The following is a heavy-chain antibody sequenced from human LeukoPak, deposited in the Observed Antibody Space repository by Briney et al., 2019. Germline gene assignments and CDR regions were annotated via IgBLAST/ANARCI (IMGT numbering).Heavy chain of an antibody. CDR2: ISAYNGNT. CDR3: ARDLGYCSSTSCPYYYYYYGMDV. CDR1: GYTFTSYG. D-gene: IGHD2-2*01. Sequence: ASVKVSCKASGYTFTSYGISWGRQAPGQGLEGMGWISAYNGNTNYAQKLQGRVTMTTDTSTSTAYMELRSLRSDDTAVYYCARDLGYCSSTSCPYYYYYYGMDVWGQGTTVTVSS. V-gene: IGHV1-18*01. J-gene: IGHJ6*02.